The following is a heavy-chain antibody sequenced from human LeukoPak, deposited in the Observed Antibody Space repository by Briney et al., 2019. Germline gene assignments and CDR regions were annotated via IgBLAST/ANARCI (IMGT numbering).Heavy chain of an antibody. J-gene: IGHJ4*02. V-gene: IGHV3-15*01. CDR2: IKSKTDGGTT. CDR3: TTTTYYYDSSGYYPLY. CDR1: GFTFSSYS. D-gene: IGHD3-22*01. Sequence: GGSLRLSCAASGFTFSSYSMNWVRQAPGKGLEWVGRIKSKTDGGTTDYAAPVKGRFTISRDDSKNTLYLQMNSLKTEDTAVYYCTTTTYYYDSSGYYPLYWGQGTLVTVSS.